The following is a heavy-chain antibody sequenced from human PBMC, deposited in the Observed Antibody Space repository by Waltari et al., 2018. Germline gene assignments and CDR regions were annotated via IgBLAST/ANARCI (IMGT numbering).Heavy chain of an antibody. J-gene: IGHJ6*03. CDR1: GGTLTSYA. CDR2: IIPILGIA. CDR3: ARNYYGSGSYYNTYYYYYMDV. D-gene: IGHD3-10*01. V-gene: IGHV1-69*04. Sequence: QVQLVQSGAEVKKPASSVKVSCKASGGTLTSYALSWVLPAPGTGLEWMGGIIPILGIANYAQKFQGRVTITADESTSTAYMELSSLRSEDTAVYYCARNYYGSGSYYNTYYYYYMDVWGKGTTVTVSS.